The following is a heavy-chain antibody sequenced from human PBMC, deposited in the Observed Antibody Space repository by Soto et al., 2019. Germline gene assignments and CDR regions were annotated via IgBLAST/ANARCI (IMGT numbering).Heavy chain of an antibody. V-gene: IGHV3-15*07. CDR2: IKSKTDGGTT. CDR3: TTDLGITMVRGVMFFRPYYFDY. Sequence: GGSLRLSCAASGFTFSNAWMNWVRQAPGKGLEWVGRIKSKTDGGTTDYAEPVKGRFTISRDDSKNTLYLQMNSLKTEDTAVYYCTTDLGITMVRGVMFFRPYYFDYWGQGTLVTVSS. D-gene: IGHD3-10*01. CDR1: GFTFSNAW. J-gene: IGHJ4*02.